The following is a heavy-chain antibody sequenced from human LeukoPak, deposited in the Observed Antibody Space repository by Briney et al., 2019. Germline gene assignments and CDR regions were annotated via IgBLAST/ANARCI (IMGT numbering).Heavy chain of an antibody. CDR3: ARTQSQSGSYRYYFGY. D-gene: IGHD1-26*01. V-gene: IGHV4-61*08. CDR2: IYYISNT. CDR1: GASVGSAGYY. Sequence: SETLSLTCTVSGASVGSAGYYWSWIRQPPGGGLEWIGYIYYISNTNYNPSLKSRVTMPVDPPKNQFSLKLNSVTAADTAVYYCARTQSQSGSYRYYFGYWGQGTLVTVSS. J-gene: IGHJ4*02.